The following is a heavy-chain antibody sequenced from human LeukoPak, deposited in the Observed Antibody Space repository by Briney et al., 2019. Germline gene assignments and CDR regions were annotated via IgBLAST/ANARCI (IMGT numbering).Heavy chain of an antibody. V-gene: IGHV4-59*01. CDR2: IYHTGAI. CDR3: ASTSGQLLVHYFGY. D-gene: IGHD6-6*01. CDR1: GGSITHFF. Sequence: SETLSLTCTVSGGSITHFFWSFIRQPPTKGLEYIGYIYHTGAIDYNPSLKSRLTMSADKSTNQFSLNLRSVTAADTAVYYCASTSGQLLVHYFGYWGQGTLVTVSS. J-gene: IGHJ4*02.